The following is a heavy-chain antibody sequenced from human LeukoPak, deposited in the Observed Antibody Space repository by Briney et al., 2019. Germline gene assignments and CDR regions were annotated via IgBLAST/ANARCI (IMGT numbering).Heavy chain of an antibody. CDR1: GGSFSGYY. CDR2: INHSGST. V-gene: IGHV4-34*01. D-gene: IGHD6-6*01. J-gene: IGHJ4*02. CDR3: AKGQNPYRSWSSFDY. Sequence: PSETLSLTCAVYGGSFSGYYWSWIRQPPGKGLEWIGEINHSGSTNYNPSLKSRVTISVDTSKNQFSLKLSSVTAADTAVYYCAKGQNPYRSWSSFDYWGQGTLVTVSS.